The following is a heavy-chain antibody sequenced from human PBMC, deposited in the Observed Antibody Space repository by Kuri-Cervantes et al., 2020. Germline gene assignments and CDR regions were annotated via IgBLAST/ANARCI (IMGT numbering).Heavy chain of an antibody. CDR2: INPNSGGT. V-gene: IGHV1-2*04. CDR3: ARGVPDIVVVPAAMRDRLNWFDP. CDR1: GGIFSSYG. D-gene: IGHD2-2*01. Sequence: ASVKVSCKASGGIFSSYGISWVRQAPGQGLEWMGWINPNSGGTNYAQKFQGWVTMTRDTSISTAYMELSRLRSDDTAVYYCARGVPDIVVVPAAMRDRLNWFDPWGQGTLVTVSS. J-gene: IGHJ5*02.